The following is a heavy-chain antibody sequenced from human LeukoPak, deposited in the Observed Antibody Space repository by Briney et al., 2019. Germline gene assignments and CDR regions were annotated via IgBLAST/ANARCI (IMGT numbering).Heavy chain of an antibody. V-gene: IGHV3-53*01. D-gene: IGHD6-13*01. CDR2: IYSGGST. CDR1: GFTVSSNY. Sequence: GGSLRLSCAASGFTVSSNYMSWVRQAPGKGLEWVSVIYSGGSTYYADSVKGRFTISRDNSKNMLYLQMNSLRAEDTAVYYCAKIAAAAWFDPWGQGTLVTVSS. CDR3: AKIAAAAWFDP. J-gene: IGHJ5*02.